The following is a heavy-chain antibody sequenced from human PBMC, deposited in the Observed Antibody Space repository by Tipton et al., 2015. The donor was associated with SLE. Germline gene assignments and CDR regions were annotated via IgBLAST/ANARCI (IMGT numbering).Heavy chain of an antibody. Sequence: TLSLTCVVYGGSFTGFSWNWIRQPPGKGLEWIGEINHSGRTTYNPSLESRVTISVDTPKNQFSLKLSSVTAADTAVYYCARLQFIFGGMDVWGKGTTVTVSA. J-gene: IGHJ6*04. D-gene: IGHD3-16*01. CDR2: INHSGRT. CDR3: ARLQFIFGGMDV. V-gene: IGHV4-34*01. CDR1: GGSFTGFS.